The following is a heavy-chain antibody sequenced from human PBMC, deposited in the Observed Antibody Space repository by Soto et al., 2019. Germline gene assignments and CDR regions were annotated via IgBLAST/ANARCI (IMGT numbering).Heavy chain of an antibody. Sequence: ASVKVSCKASGYTFTSYAMHWVRQAPGQRLEWMGWINAGNGNTKYSQKFQGRVTITRDTSASTAYMELSSLRSEDTAVYYCARDLLARGGSANDYWGQGTLVTVSS. CDR1: GYTFTSYA. D-gene: IGHD2-15*01. J-gene: IGHJ4*02. CDR3: ARDLLARGGSANDY. V-gene: IGHV1-3*01. CDR2: INAGNGNT.